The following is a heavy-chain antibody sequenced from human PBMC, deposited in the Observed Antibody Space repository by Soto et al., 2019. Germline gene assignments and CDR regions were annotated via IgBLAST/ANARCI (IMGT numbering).Heavy chain of an antibody. J-gene: IGHJ5*02. CDR3: AGGSEMATNGENWFDP. CDR2: INHSGST. V-gene: IGHV4-34*01. D-gene: IGHD5-12*01. CDR1: GGTFSAYY. Sequence: SETLSLTCAVYGGTFSAYYWSWIRQPPGKGLEWIGQINHSGSTDYTPSLKSRVTMSVDASKNQFSLKLSSVTAADTAVYYCAGGSEMATNGENWFDPWGQGTLVTVSS.